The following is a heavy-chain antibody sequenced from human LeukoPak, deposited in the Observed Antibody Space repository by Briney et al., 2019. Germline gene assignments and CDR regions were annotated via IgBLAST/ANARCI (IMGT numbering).Heavy chain of an antibody. CDR3: AKSSTTVTTWGYFDY. Sequence: GGSLRLSCAASGFTFSSYGMHWVRQAPGKGLEGVAVISYDGSNKYYADSVKGRFTISRDNSKNTLYLQMNSLRAEDTAVYYCAKSSTTVTTWGYFDYWGQGTLVTVSS. CDR1: GFTFSSYG. CDR2: ISYDGSNK. J-gene: IGHJ4*02. V-gene: IGHV3-30*18. D-gene: IGHD4-17*01.